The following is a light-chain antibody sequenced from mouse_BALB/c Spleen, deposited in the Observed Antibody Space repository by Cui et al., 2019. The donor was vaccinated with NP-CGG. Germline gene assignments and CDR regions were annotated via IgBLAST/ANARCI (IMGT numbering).Light chain of an antibody. CDR1: IGAVTTSNY. CDR2: GTN. J-gene: IGLJ1*01. V-gene: IGLV1*01. CDR3: ALWYSNHWV. Sequence: VLPQEFALTTSPGETVTLTCRSSIGAVTTSNYANWVQEKPDHLFTGLIGGTNNRAPGVPARLSGSLIGDKAALTITGAQTEDEAIYFCALWYSNHWVFGGGTKLTVL.